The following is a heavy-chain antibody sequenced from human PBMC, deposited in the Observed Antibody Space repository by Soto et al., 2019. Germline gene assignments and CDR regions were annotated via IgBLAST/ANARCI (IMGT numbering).Heavy chain of an antibody. D-gene: IGHD4-4*01. J-gene: IGHJ6*02. Sequence: GGSLRLSCAASGFTVSSNYMSWVRQAPGKGLEWVSVIYSGGSTYYADSVKGRFTISRDNSKNTLYLQMNSLRAEDTAVYYCARTIRGNNKSYYYGMDVWGQGTTVTVSS. CDR1: GFTVSSNY. V-gene: IGHV3-53*01. CDR2: IYSGGST. CDR3: ARTIRGNNKSYYYGMDV.